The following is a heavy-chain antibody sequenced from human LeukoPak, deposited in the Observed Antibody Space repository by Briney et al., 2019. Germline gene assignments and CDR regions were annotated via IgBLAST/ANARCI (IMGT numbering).Heavy chain of an antibody. J-gene: IGHJ4*02. CDR3: AREVTTYYYDSSGYSPFDY. Sequence: ASVKVSCKASGYTFTSYGISWVRHAPGQVLEWMGWISAYNGNTNYAQKLQGRVTMTTDTSTSTAYMELRSLRSDDTAVYYCAREVTTYYYDSSGYSPFDYWGQGTLVTVSS. CDR2: ISAYNGNT. D-gene: IGHD3-22*01. V-gene: IGHV1-18*01. CDR1: GYTFTSYG.